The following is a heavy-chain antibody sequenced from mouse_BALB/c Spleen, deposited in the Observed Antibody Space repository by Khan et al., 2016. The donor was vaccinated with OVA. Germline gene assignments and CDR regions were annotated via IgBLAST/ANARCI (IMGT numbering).Heavy chain of an antibody. J-gene: IGHJ2*01. Sequence: EVELVESGGGLVRPGGSLKLSCAASGFSFSSYSMSWVRQTPEKRLEWVATISSGGTYTYYPDSVKGRFTISRDNAKNTLYLQMSSLESEDTAMYYCPRHRGYYGHNPYVDYWGQGTTLTVSS. CDR2: ISSGGTYT. D-gene: IGHD1-1*01. V-gene: IGHV5-6-4*01. CDR1: GFSFSSYS. CDR3: PRHRGYYGHNPYVDY.